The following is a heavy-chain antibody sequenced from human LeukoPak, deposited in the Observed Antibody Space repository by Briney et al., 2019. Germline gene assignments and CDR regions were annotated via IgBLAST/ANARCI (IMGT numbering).Heavy chain of an antibody. V-gene: IGHV4-39*01. CDR1: GGSIRSSYYY. D-gene: IGHD3-22*01. CDR3: ASVYYYDSSGYRTFLVDP. J-gene: IGHJ5*02. Sequence: SETLSLTCTVSGGSIRSSYYYWGWIRQPPGKGLEWIGSIYYSGSTYYNPSLKSRVTISVDTSKNQFSLKLSSVTAADTAVYYCASVYYYDSSGYRTFLVDPWGQGTLVTVSS. CDR2: IYYSGST.